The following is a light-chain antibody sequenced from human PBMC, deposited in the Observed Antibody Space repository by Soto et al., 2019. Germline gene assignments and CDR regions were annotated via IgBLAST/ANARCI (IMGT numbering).Light chain of an antibody. J-gene: IGKJ1*01. CDR2: GSS. CDR3: LQDFDYPWT. Sequence: AIQLTQSPSSLSASVGDSVTITCRASHDIRSDLAWFQQRPGKAPKILIYGSSDLQSGVPSRFSGSGSGTDFSLTIISLQPEDFATYFCLQDFDYPWTFGQGTKVE. V-gene: IGKV1-6*01. CDR1: HDIRSD.